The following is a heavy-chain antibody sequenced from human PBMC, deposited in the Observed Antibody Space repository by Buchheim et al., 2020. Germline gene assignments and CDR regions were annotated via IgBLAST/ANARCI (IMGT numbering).Heavy chain of an antibody. Sequence: EVQVVESGGGLVQPGGSLRLSCAASGFTFSDYWMSWVRQAPGKGLEWVANIIHDGSEKYYVDSVKGRFTISRDNARNTLYLQMNSLRVEDTAVYYCAVTNWFNPWGQGTL. CDR3: AVTNWFNP. D-gene: IGHD4-17*01. J-gene: IGHJ5*02. CDR2: IIHDGSEK. CDR1: GFTFSDYW. V-gene: IGHV3-7*01.